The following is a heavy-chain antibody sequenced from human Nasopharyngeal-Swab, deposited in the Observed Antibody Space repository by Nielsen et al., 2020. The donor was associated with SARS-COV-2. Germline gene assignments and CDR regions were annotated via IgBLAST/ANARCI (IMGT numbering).Heavy chain of an antibody. J-gene: IGHJ4*02. CDR3: AARERSFGGATKGSLDY. D-gene: IGHD3-16*01. V-gene: IGHV3-73*01. CDR1: GFTFSGSA. CDR2: IRSKANSYAT. Sequence: GGSLRLSCAASGFTFSGSAMHWVRQASGKGLEWVGRIRSKANSYATAYAASVKGRFTISRDNSKNTLYLQMNSLRAEDTAVYYCAARERSFGGATKGSLDYWGQGTLVTVSS.